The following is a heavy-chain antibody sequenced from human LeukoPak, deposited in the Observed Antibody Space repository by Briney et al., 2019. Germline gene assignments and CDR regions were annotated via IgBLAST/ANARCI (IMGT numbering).Heavy chain of an antibody. J-gene: IGHJ4*02. CDR3: ARDLNWETY. CDR2: IKTDGSQI. CDR1: GFTFSTYS. Sequence: GGSLRLSCAASGFTFSTYSMNWVRQAPGKGLEWVANIKTDGSQIYYVDSVKGRFTISRDNAKNSLYLQMNSLRAEDTAVYYCARDLNWETYWGQGTLVSVSS. D-gene: IGHD7-27*01. V-gene: IGHV3-7*01.